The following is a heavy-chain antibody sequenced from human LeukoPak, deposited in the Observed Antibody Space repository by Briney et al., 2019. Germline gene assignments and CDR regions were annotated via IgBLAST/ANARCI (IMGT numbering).Heavy chain of an antibody. D-gene: IGHD3-3*01. Sequence: GGSLRLSCAASGFTFSSYSMNWVRQAPGKGLEWVAVISYDGSNKYYADSVKGRFTISRDNSKNTLYLQMNSLRAEDTAVYYCARLRFLEWLFDAFDIWGQGTMVTVSS. CDR3: ARLRFLEWLFDAFDI. CDR1: GFTFSSYS. CDR2: ISYDGSNK. J-gene: IGHJ3*02. V-gene: IGHV3-30*03.